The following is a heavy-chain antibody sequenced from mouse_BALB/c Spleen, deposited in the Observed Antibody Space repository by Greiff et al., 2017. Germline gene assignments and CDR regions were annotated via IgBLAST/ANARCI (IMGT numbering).Heavy chain of an antibody. J-gene: IGHJ3*01. D-gene: IGHD1-1*01. V-gene: IGHV1S29*02. CDR3: ARDYDGTWFAY. CDR1: GYTFTDYN. CDR2: IYPYNGGT. Sequence: EVQLQQSGPELVKPGASVKISCKASGYTFTDYNMHWVKQSHGKSLEWIGYIYPYNGGTGYNQKFKGKATLTADKSSSTAYMQLSSLASEDSAVYYCARDYDGTWFAYWGQGTLVTVSA.